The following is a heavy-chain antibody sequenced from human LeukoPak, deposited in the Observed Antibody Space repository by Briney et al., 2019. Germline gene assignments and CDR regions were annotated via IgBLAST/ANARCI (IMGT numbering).Heavy chain of an antibody. D-gene: IGHD5-18*01. J-gene: IGHJ6*02. CDR2: IYPGDSDT. CDR3: ARQVDTAMEHYGIDV. Sequence: GESLKISCKGSGYSFTSYWIGWVRQMPGKGLEWMGIIYPGDSDTRYSPSFQGQVTISADKSISTAYLQWSSLKASDTAMYYCARQVDTAMEHYGIDVWGQGTTVTVSS. CDR1: GYSFTSYW. V-gene: IGHV5-51*01.